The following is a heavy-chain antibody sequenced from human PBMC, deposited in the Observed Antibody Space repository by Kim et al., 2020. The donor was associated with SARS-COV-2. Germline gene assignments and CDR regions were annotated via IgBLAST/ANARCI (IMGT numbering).Heavy chain of an antibody. J-gene: IGHJ4*02. CDR3: ARETVTTGRYYFDY. Sequence: AQKLQGRVTMTTDTSTSTAYMELRSLRSDDTAVYYCARETVTTGRYYFDYWGQGTLVTVSS. D-gene: IGHD4-4*01. V-gene: IGHV1-18*01.